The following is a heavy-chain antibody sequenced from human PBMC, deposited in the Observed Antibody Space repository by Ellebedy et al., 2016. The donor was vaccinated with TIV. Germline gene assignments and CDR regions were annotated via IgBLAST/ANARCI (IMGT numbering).Heavy chain of an antibody. CDR1: GYTFTSYD. J-gene: IGHJ5*02. CDR3: ARTYCSSTSCYPDRFDP. CDR2: MNPNSGNT. Sequence: ASVKVSCXASGYTFTSYDINWVRQATGQGLEWMGWMNPNSGNTGYAQKFQGRVTMTRNTSISTAYMELSSLRSEDTAVYYCARTYCSSTSCYPDRFDPWGQGTLVTVSS. V-gene: IGHV1-8*01. D-gene: IGHD2-2*01.